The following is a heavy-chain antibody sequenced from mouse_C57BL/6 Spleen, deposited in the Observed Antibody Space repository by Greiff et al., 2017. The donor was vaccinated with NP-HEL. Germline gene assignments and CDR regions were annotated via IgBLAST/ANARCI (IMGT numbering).Heavy chain of an antibody. CDR2: INYDGSST. CDR3: ARGGHYYGSSWYFDV. CDR1: GFTFSDYY. D-gene: IGHD1-1*01. V-gene: IGHV5-16*01. Sequence: DVQLVESEGGLVQPGSSMKLSCTASGFTFSDYYMAWVRQVPEKGLEWVANINYDGSSTYYLDSLKSRFIISRDNAKNILYLQMSSLKSEDTATYYCARGGHYYGSSWYFDVWGTGTTVTVSS. J-gene: IGHJ1*03.